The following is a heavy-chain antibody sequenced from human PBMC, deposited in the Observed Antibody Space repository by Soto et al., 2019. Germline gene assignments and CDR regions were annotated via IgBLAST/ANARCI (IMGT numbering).Heavy chain of an antibody. CDR3: AKVRGGHDYDY. J-gene: IGHJ4*02. CDR1: GFTFSSYA. D-gene: IGHD5-12*01. Sequence: EVQLLESGGGLVQPGGSLRLSCAASGFTFSSYAMSWVRQAPGKGLEWVSSISGSGVSTYYADSVKGRFTISRDNSKNTLYLQMRSLRAEDTAVYYCAKVRGGHDYDYWGQGTLVTVSS. V-gene: IGHV3-23*01. CDR2: ISGSGVST.